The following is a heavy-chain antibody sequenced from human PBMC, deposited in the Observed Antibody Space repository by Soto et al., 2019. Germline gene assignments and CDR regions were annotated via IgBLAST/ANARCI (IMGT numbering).Heavy chain of an antibody. V-gene: IGHV4-34*01. CDR3: ARAGDIVVVVAATGNWFDP. J-gene: IGHJ5*02. D-gene: IGHD2-15*01. CDR2: INHSGST. CDR1: GGSFSGYY. Sequence: QVQLQQWGAGLLKPSETLSLTCAVYGGSFSGYYWSWIRQPPGKGLEWIGEINHSGSTNYNPSLKSRVTISVNTAKNQFSLKPSSVTAADTAVYYCARAGDIVVVVAATGNWFDPWGQGTLVTVSS.